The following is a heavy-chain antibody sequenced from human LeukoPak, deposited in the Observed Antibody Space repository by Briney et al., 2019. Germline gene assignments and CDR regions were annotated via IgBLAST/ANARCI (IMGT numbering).Heavy chain of an antibody. CDR2: IYHSGST. D-gene: IGHD3-16*01. J-gene: IGHJ4*02. V-gene: IGHV4-30-2*01. Sequence: SQTLSLTCAVSGGSISSGGYSWSWIRQPPGKGLEWIGYIYHSGSTYYNPSLKSRVTISVDRSKNQFSLKLSSVTAADTAVYYCARVTVLNARYSDYWGQGTLVTVSS. CDR1: GGSISSGGYS. CDR3: ARVTVLNARYSDY.